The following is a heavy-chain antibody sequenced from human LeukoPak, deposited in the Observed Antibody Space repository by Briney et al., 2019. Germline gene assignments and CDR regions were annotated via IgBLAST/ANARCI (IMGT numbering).Heavy chain of an antibody. CDR2: IYTSGST. J-gene: IGHJ6*03. D-gene: IGHD6-6*01. Sequence: SETLSLTCTVSGGSISSYYWSWIRQPAGKGLEWIGRIYTSGSTNYNPSLKSRVTMSVDTSKNQFSLKLSSVTAADTAVYYCARDRRPEYSSSYGYYYYYYYMDVWAKGPRSPSP. CDR1: GGSISSYY. CDR3: ARDRRPEYSSSYGYYYYYYYMDV. V-gene: IGHV4-4*07.